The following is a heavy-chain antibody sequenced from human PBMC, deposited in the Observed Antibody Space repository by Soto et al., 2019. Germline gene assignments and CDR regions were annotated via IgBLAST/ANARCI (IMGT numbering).Heavy chain of an antibody. CDR2: ISSSSSSI. D-gene: IGHD6-19*01. CDR1: GFTFSSYS. Sequence: EVQLVESGGGLVQPGESLRLSCVVSGFTFSSYSMNWVRQAPGKGLEWVSHISSSSSSIYYADSVEGRFTISRDNAHNSLYLQINSLRVEDTAVYYCARDRKPVAPYYYYAMDVWGQGTTVTVSS. J-gene: IGHJ6*02. CDR3: ARDRKPVAPYYYYAMDV. V-gene: IGHV3-48*01.